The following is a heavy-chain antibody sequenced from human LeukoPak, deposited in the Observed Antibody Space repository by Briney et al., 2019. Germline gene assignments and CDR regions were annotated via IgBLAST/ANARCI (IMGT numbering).Heavy chain of an antibody. CDR3: ARDLAPHVKRLDYFDY. V-gene: IGHV3-7*01. J-gene: IGHJ4*02. D-gene: IGHD3-16*01. CDR2: IKQGGSEK. Sequence: WGSLSLSCAVSGFTFSSYCLSWVRQAPGKGLEWVAKIKQGGSEKYYVYSVKGRFTISRDNAKNPLYLQMNSLRAEDTAVYYCARDLAPHVKRLDYFDYWGQGTLVTVSS. CDR1: GFTFSSYC.